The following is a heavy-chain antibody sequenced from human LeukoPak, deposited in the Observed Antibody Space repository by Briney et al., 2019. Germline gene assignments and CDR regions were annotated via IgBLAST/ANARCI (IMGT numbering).Heavy chain of an antibody. Sequence: GASVKVSCKASGYSFTGYYMHWVRQAPGQGLEWMGWINPSGGSTSYAQKFQGRVTMTRDMSTSTVYMELSSLRSEGTAVFYCARDGRAAAYTNGWFDPWGQGTLVTVSS. CDR1: GYSFTGYY. J-gene: IGHJ5*02. D-gene: IGHD6-13*01. V-gene: IGHV1-46*01. CDR3: ARDGRAAAYTNGWFDP. CDR2: INPSGGST.